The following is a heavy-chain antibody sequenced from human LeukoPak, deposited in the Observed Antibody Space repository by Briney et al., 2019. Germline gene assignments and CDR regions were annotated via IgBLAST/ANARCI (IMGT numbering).Heavy chain of an antibody. CDR1: GYTFTVYY. D-gene: IGHD6-6*01. V-gene: IGHV1-2*02. Sequence: ASVKVSCKASGYTFTVYYMHWVRQAPGQGLEWMGWINPNSGGTNYAQKFQGRVTMTRDTSISTAYMELSRLRSDDTAVYYCARDRSIAARRAVHWFDPWGQGTLVTVSS. CDR2: INPNSGGT. J-gene: IGHJ5*02. CDR3: ARDRSIAARRAVHWFDP.